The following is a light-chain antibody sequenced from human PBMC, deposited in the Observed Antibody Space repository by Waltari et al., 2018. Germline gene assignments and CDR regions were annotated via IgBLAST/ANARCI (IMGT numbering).Light chain of an antibody. V-gene: IGLV2-23*02. Sequence: QSALTQPASVSGTPGQSITIHCTGTTSDGGNYYLLSWYQHHPGKAPKLLICEVIKRPSGVSSRFSGSKSGSTASLTISGLQPEDEADYYCCSYAGLGTYVFGSGTKVTVL. CDR3: CSYAGLGTYV. CDR1: TSDGGNYYL. J-gene: IGLJ1*01. CDR2: EVI.